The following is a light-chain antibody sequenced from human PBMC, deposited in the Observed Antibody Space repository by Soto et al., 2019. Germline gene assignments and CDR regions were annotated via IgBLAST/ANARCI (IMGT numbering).Light chain of an antibody. CDR2: DAS. V-gene: IGKV1-5*01. J-gene: IGKJ1*01. CDR1: QSINTC. Sequence: DIQMTQSPSTVSASVGDRITITCRASQSINTCLAWYRQRPGEAPQLLIYDASTLAMGVPSRFGGSGSGTDFTLTISSLQPDDFATFYGQQYQTYPRTFGQGTKVEVK. CDR3: QQYQTYPRT.